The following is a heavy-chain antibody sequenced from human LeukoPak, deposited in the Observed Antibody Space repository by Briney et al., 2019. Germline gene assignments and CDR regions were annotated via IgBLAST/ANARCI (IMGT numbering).Heavy chain of an antibody. CDR2: IKQDGSEK. CDR1: GFTFSSYW. D-gene: IGHD3-22*01. CDR3: AREFSGYYYDSSGYFYDAFDI. V-gene: IGHV3-7*01. Sequence: SGGSLRLSCAASGFTFSSYWMSWVRQAPGKGLEWVANIKQDGSEKYYVDSVKGRFTISRDNAKNSLYLQMNSLRAEDTAVYYCAREFSGYYYDSSGYFYDAFDIWGQGTMVTVSS. J-gene: IGHJ3*02.